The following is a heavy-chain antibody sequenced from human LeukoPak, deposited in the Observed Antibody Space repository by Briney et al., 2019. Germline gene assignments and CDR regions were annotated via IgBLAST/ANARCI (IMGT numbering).Heavy chain of an antibody. V-gene: IGHV4-4*07. CDR3: ARLIAEVGGGTNYFDT. CDR1: GGSVTTSY. Sequence: SETLSLTCTVSGGSVTTSYWSWIRQSAGEGLEWIGRVYISGDTKYNPSLKSRVIMSLDASKNQSSLSLRSVTAADTAVYYCARLIAEVGGGTNYFDTWGEGTLVTVSS. D-gene: IGHD2-21*01. J-gene: IGHJ4*02. CDR2: VYISGDT.